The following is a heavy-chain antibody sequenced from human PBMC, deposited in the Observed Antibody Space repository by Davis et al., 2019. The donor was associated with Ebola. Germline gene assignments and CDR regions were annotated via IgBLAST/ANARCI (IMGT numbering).Heavy chain of an antibody. D-gene: IGHD5-18*01. CDR3: ATTGRGYSYGPAY. J-gene: IGHJ4*02. Sequence: SVKVSCKASGGTFSSYAISWVRQAPGQGLEWMGMIIPILGIANYAQKFQGRVTITADKSTSTAYMELSSLRSEDTAVYYCATTGRGYSYGPAYWGQGTLVTVSS. CDR1: GGTFSSYA. V-gene: IGHV1-69*04. CDR2: IIPILGIA.